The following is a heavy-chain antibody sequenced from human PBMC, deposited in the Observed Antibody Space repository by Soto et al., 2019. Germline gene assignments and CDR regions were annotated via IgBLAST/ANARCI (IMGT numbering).Heavy chain of an antibody. J-gene: IGHJ4*02. V-gene: IGHV1-18*04. Sequence: GVSVKVSCKASGNTFTSYGISWVRQAPGQGLEWMGWISAYNGNTNYAQKLKGRVTMNTDTSTSTAYMELRSLTSDDTAVYYCARDRGRAFDYWGQGTLVTVSS. CDR1: GNTFTSYG. CDR3: ARDRGRAFDY. CDR2: ISAYNGNT.